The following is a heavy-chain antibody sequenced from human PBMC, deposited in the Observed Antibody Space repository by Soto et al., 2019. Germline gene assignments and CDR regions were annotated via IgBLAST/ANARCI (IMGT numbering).Heavy chain of an antibody. Sequence: GGSLRLSCVASGFTLSSYNMDWVRQAPGQGLEWISYIHASSISNIYHADSVKGRFTISRDNAKNSLYLHMDSLRAEDTAVYYCARDGTTGTANYHYAMDVWGPGTTVTVSS. D-gene: IGHD4-17*01. J-gene: IGHJ6*02. CDR3: ARDGTTGTANYHYAMDV. V-gene: IGHV3-48*03. CDR1: GFTLSSYN. CDR2: IHASSISNI.